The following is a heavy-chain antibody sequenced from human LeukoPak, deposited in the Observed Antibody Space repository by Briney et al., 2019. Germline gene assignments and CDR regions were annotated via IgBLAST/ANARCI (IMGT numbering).Heavy chain of an antibody. V-gene: IGHV6-1*01. CDR3: ARGSRYTYGTYYFDY. Sequence: PSQTLSLTCALSGDSVSSNSVAWNWIRQSPSRGLEWLGRTYYRSEWSNDYAVSVKSRIIVNADTSKNQFFLQLNSVTPEDTAVYYCARGSRYTYGTYYFDYWGQGTLVTVSS. D-gene: IGHD5-18*01. J-gene: IGHJ4*02. CDR2: TYYRSEWSN. CDR1: GDSVSSNSVA.